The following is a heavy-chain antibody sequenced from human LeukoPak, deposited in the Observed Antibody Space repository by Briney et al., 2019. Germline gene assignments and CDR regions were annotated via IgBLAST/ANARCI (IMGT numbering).Heavy chain of an antibody. J-gene: IGHJ3*02. Sequence: GASVKVSCEASGYTFSDFYIHWVRQAPGQRLEWMGWINPKSGGTNYVQKFQGRVTMTRDTSISTAYMELSSLTSDDTAVYYCARDPRSESAFDIWGQGTMVTVSS. V-gene: IGHV1-2*02. CDR2: INPKSGGT. CDR1: GYTFSDFY. CDR3: ARDPRSESAFDI.